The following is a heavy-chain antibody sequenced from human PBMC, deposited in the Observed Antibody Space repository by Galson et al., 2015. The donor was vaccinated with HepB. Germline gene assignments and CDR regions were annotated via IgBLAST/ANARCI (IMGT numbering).Heavy chain of an antibody. J-gene: IGHJ3*02. V-gene: IGHV1-46*01. CDR1: GYTFTRYY. CDR2: INPSGGST. Sequence: SVKVSCKASGYTFTRYYMHWVRQAPGQGLEWMGVINPSGGSTSYAQKFQGRVAMTRDTSTSTVYMELSCLRSEDTAVYYCAKAAGSLDAFDIWGQGTMVTVSS. CDR3: AKAAGSLDAFDI.